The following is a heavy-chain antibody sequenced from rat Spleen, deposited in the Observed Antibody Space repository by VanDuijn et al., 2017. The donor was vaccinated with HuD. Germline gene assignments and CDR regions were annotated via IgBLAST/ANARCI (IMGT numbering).Heavy chain of an antibody. CDR2: IIYDGSRT. CDR1: GFTFSDYG. Sequence: EVQVVESGGGLVQPGRSLKLSCAASGFTFSDYGMAWVRQAPKKGLEWVATIIYDGSRTYYRDSVKGRFTISRDNAKSTLYLQMDSLRSEDTATYFCTLGSRYFDVTYYYEYWGQGVMVTVSS. J-gene: IGHJ2*01. D-gene: IGHD1-12*01. CDR3: TLGSRYFDVTYYYEY. V-gene: IGHV5S10*01.